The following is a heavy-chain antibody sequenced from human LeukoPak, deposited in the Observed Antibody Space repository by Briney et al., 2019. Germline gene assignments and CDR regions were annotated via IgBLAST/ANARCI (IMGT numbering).Heavy chain of an antibody. J-gene: IGHJ6*03. CDR3: AKDPDLDWSIGYYYYYMDV. CDR2: ISGSGGST. V-gene: IGHV3-23*01. Sequence: PGGSLRLSCAASGFTFSSYAMHWIRQAPGKGLEWVSAISGSGGSTYYADSVKGRFTISRDNSKNTLYLQMNSLRAEDTAVYYCAKDPDLDWSIGYYYYYMDVWGKGTTVTISS. CDR1: GFTFSSYA. D-gene: IGHD3-9*01.